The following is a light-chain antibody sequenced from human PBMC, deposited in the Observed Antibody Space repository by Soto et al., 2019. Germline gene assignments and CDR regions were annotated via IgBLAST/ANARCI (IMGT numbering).Light chain of an antibody. CDR1: QTISRW. V-gene: IGKV1-5*01. Sequence: IQMTQYPSTRSASLGDRITITCRASQTISRWLAWYQQRPGKAPKVPIYDASSLASGVPSRFSGSVSGTEVTLTITSLQNEDGSTYYCQQVNVYTLTFGGGTKVDIK. J-gene: IGKJ4*01. CDR2: DAS. CDR3: QQVNVYTLT.